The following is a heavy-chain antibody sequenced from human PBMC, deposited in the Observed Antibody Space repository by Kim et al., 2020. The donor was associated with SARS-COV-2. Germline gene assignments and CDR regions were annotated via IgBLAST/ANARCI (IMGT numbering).Heavy chain of an antibody. J-gene: IGHJ4*02. Sequence: IYYADSVKGRFTVSRDDAKNSLYLQMNSLRAEDTAVDYCARKSSGYYYDHWGQGTLFTVSS. CDR3: ARKSSGYYYDH. CDR2: I. D-gene: IGHD3-22*01. V-gene: IGHV3-21*01.